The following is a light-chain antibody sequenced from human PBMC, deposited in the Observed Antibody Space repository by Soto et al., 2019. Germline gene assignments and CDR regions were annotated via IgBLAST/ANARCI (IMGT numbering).Light chain of an antibody. J-gene: IGKJ5*01. CDR1: QSVSSY. CDR2: YSS. CDR3: QQRTY. Sequence: EIVLTQSPATLSFSPGERATLSCSASQSVSSYLAWYQQKPGQAPRLLIYYSSNRATGIPARFSGSGSGTDFTLTISSLEPEDFAVYYCQQRTYFGQGTRLEIK. V-gene: IGKV3-11*01.